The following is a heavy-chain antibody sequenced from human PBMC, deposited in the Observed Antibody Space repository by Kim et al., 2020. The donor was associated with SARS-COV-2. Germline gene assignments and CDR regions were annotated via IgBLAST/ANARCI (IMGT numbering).Heavy chain of an antibody. CDR1: GFTFSSYS. CDR2: ISSSSSTI. V-gene: IGHV3-48*02. J-gene: IGHJ6*02. CDR3: ARVTDYSHHYYYYGMDV. D-gene: IGHD4-4*01. Sequence: GGSLRLSCAASGFTFSSYSMNWVRQAPGKGLEWVSYISSSSSTIYYADSVKGRFTISRDNAKNSLYLQMNSLRDEDTAVYYCARVTDYSHHYYYYGMDVWGQGTTVTVSS.